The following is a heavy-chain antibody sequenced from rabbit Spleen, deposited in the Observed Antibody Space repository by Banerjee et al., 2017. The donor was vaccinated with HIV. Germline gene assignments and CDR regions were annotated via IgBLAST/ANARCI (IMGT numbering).Heavy chain of an antibody. D-gene: IGHD4-1*01. CDR3: ARNANGGWDL. Sequence: QSLEESGGDLVKPGASLTLTCTASGFSFSSSDYMCWVRQAPGKGLEWISCINAVTGKAVYASWAKGRFTFSSDNAQNTMELQMNSLTAADTATYLCARNANGGWDLWGQGTLVTVS. CDR2: INAVTGKA. J-gene: IGHJ4*01. V-gene: IGHV1S40*01. CDR1: GFSFSSSDY.